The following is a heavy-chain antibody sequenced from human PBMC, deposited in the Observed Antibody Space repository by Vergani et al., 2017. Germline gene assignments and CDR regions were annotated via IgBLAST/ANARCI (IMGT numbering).Heavy chain of an antibody. CDR1: GFTFSNAW. Sequence: EVQLVESGGGLVKPGGSLRLSCAASGFTFSNAWMSWVRQAPGKGLEWVGRIKSKTDGGTTDYAAPVKGRFTISRDDSKNTLYLQMNSLKTEDTAVYYCAKDIGAPYSSSWLKALPRLDYMDVWGKGTTVTVSS. D-gene: IGHD6-13*01. V-gene: IGHV3-15*01. J-gene: IGHJ6*03. CDR2: IKSKTDGGTT. CDR3: AKDIGAPYSSSWLKALPRLDYMDV.